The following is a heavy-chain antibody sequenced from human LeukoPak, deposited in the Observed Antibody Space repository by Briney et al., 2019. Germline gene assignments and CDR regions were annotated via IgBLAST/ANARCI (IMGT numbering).Heavy chain of an antibody. Sequence: PSETLSLTCTVSGGSISSYYWSWIRQPPGKGLEWIGYIYYSGSTNYNPSLKSRVTISVDTSKNQFSLKLSSVTAADTAVYYCARSSGGYRYVSFDYWGQGTLVTVSS. V-gene: IGHV4-59*08. J-gene: IGHJ4*02. CDR1: GGSISSYY. CDR2: IYYSGST. D-gene: IGHD5-12*01. CDR3: ARSSGGYRYVSFDY.